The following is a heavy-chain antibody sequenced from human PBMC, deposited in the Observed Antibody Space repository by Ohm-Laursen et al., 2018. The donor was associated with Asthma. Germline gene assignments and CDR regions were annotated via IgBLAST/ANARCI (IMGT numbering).Heavy chain of an antibody. CDR3: AKEAPSPSLEGPFDY. CDR1: GGTFSSYA. V-gene: IGHV1-69*01. D-gene: IGHD1-1*01. CDR2: IIPIFGTA. Sequence: SSVKVSCKASGGTFSSYAISWVRQAPGQGLEWMGGIIPIFGTANYAQKFQGRVTITADESTSTAYMELSSLRSEDTAVYYCAKEAPSPSLEGPFDYWGQGTLVTVSS. J-gene: IGHJ4*02.